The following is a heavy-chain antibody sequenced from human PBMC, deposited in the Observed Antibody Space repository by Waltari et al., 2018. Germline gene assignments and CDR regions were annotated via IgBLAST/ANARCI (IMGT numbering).Heavy chain of an antibody. Sequence: QVQLQQWGAGLLKPSETLSLTCAVYGGSFSGYYWSWIRQPPGKGLEWIGEINHSGSTNYNPSLKSRVTISVDTSKNQFSLKLSSVTAADTAVYYCARGQRPPVWFDPWGQGTLVTVSS. CDR2: INHSGST. V-gene: IGHV4-34*01. CDR1: GGSFSGYY. J-gene: IGHJ5*02. CDR3: ARGQRPPVWFDP.